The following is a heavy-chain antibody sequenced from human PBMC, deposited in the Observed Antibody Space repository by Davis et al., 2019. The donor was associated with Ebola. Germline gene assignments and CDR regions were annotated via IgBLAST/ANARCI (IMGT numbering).Heavy chain of an antibody. CDR2: IYYSGST. CDR1: GGSISSYY. CDR3: ARVFTSSIWYRGLNYKYYGMDV. V-gene: IGHV4-59*01. Sequence: SETLSLTCTVSGGSISSYYWSWIRQPPGKGLEWIGYIYYSGSTNYNPSLKSRVTISVDTSKNQFSLKLSSVTAADTAVYYCARVFTSSIWYRGLNYKYYGMDVWGQGTTVTVSS. D-gene: IGHD6-13*01. J-gene: IGHJ6*02.